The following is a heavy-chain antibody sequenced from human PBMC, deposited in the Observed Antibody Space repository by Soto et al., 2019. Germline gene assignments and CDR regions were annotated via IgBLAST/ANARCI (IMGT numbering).Heavy chain of an antibody. V-gene: IGHV3-9*01. Sequence: EVQLVESGGGLVQPGRSLRLSCATSGFTFDDYAMHWVRQGPGKGLEWISGISWNSGSIGYADSVKGRFTISRDNAKNSLYLQMNSLRAEDTALYYCAKAEDGMDVWGQGTTVTVSS. J-gene: IGHJ6*02. CDR3: AKAEDGMDV. CDR2: ISWNSGSI. CDR1: GFTFDDYA.